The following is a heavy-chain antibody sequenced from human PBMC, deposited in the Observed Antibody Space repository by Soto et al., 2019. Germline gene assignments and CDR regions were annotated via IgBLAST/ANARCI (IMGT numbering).Heavy chain of an antibody. D-gene: IGHD4-17*01. J-gene: IGHJ4*02. CDR1: GGSFSGYY. CDR2: INHSGST. V-gene: IGHV4-34*01. CDR3: ARANLGYGDYVFDY. Sequence: SETLPLTCAVYGGSFSGYYWSWIRQPPGKGLEWIGEINHSGSTNYNPSLKSRVTVSVDTSKNQFSLKLSSVTAADTAVYYCARANLGYGDYVFDYWGQGTLVTVSS.